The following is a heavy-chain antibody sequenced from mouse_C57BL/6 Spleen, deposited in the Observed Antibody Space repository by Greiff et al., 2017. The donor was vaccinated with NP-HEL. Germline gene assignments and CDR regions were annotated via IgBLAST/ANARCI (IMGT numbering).Heavy chain of an antibody. CDR1: GYTFTSYW. D-gene: IGHD1-1*01. CDR3: ARTFITTVPHFDY. V-gene: IGHV1-69*01. J-gene: IGHJ2*01. Sequence: VQLQQSGAELVMPGASVKLSCKASGYTFTSYWMHWVKQRPGQGLEWIGEIDPSDSYTNYNQKFKGKSTLTVDKSSSTAYMQLSSLTSEDSAVYYCARTFITTVPHFDYWGQGTTLTVSS. CDR2: IDPSDSYT.